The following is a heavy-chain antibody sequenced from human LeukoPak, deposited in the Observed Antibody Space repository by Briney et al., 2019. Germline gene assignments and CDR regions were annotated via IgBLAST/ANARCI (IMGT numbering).Heavy chain of an antibody. D-gene: IGHD5-12*01. CDR2: INHSGST. CDR1: GGSFSGYY. V-gene: IGHV4-34*01. Sequence: SETLSLTCAVYGGSFSGYYWSWIRQPPGKGLEWIGEINHSGSTNYNPSLKSRVTISVDTSKNQFSLKLSSVTAADTAVYYRARRRYSGYDSPGEFDYWGQGTLVTVSS. CDR3: ARRRYSGYDSPGEFDY. J-gene: IGHJ4*02.